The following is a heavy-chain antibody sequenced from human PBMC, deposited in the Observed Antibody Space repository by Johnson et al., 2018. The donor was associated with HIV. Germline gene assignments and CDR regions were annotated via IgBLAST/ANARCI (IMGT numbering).Heavy chain of an antibody. J-gene: IGHJ3*02. D-gene: IGHD3-16*02. CDR1: GFTFDDYG. V-gene: IGHV3-20*04. CDR3: ARGVIGEGATGGAFDI. Sequence: MQLVESGGGVVQPGRSLRLSCAASGFTFDDYGMSWVRQAPGKGLEWVSGINWNGGSTGYADSVKGRFTISRDNAKNSLDLQLNSLRAEDTALYYCARGVIGEGATGGAFDIWGQGTMVTVSS. CDR2: INWNGGST.